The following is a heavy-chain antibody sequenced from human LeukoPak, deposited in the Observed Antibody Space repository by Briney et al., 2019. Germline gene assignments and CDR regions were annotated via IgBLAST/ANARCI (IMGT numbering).Heavy chain of an antibody. Sequence: GGSLRLSCAASGFTFDDYGMSWVRQAPGKGLEWVSGINWNGGSTGYADSVKGRFTISRDNAKNSLYLQMNSLRAEDTALCYCAREGRYCSSTSCSYFDYWGQGTLVTVSS. CDR3: AREGRYCSSTSCSYFDY. J-gene: IGHJ4*02. CDR2: INWNGGST. V-gene: IGHV3-20*04. CDR1: GFTFDDYG. D-gene: IGHD2-2*01.